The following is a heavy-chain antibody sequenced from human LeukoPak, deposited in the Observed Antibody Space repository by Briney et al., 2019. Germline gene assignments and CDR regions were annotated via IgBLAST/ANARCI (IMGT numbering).Heavy chain of an antibody. Sequence: ASVKVSCKTSGYIFTPHHIHWLRQAPGQGLELLGWVSAANNPEYSQKFQGRVVITRDASATTSYLELNSLRSEDTAIYYCAMSVEMPPIPSFDFWGQGTLVTVSS. D-gene: IGHD5-24*01. CDR3: AMSVEMPPIPSFDF. V-gene: IGHV1-3*01. CDR2: VSAANNP. CDR1: GYIFTPHH. J-gene: IGHJ4*02.